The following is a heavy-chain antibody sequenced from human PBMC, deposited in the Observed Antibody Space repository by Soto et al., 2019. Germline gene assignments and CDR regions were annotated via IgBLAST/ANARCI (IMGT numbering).Heavy chain of an antibody. CDR3: ARGQRWLQFLYDFDY. V-gene: IGHV1-8*01. J-gene: IGHJ4*02. CDR2: MNPNSGNT. D-gene: IGHD5-12*01. CDR1: GYTFTSYD. Sequence: QVQLVQSGAEVKKPGASVKVSCKASGYTFTSYDINWVRQATGQGLEWMGWMNPNSGNTGYAQKFQGRVTMTRNTSTXKAYMELSSLRSEDTAVYYCARGQRWLQFLYDFDYWGQGTLVTVSS.